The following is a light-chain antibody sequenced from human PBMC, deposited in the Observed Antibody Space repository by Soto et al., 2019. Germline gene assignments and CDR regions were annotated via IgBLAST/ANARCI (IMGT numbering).Light chain of an antibody. J-gene: IGKJ1*01. Sequence: EIVMTQSPATLSVSPGESATLSCRASQRISTNLAWYQQKPGQAPRLLIYGASTRATGIPARFSGSGSGTEFTHTISSLQSEDLAVYYCQQYNEWPLWTFGQGTKVDI. CDR1: QRISTN. CDR3: QQYNEWPLWT. V-gene: IGKV3-15*01. CDR2: GAS.